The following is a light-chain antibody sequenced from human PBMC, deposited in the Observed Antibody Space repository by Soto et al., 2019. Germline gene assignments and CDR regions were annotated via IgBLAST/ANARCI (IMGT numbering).Light chain of an antibody. CDR1: QSVTSSY. J-gene: IGKJ4*01. Sequence: EIVLTQSPGTLSLSPGERATLSCRASQSVTSSYLARYQQKPGQAPRLLIYGASSRATGIPDRFSASGSGTDFTLTISRLEPEDFAVYYCQHYGSSPRNFGGGTKVEIK. V-gene: IGKV3-20*01. CDR2: GAS. CDR3: QHYGSSPRN.